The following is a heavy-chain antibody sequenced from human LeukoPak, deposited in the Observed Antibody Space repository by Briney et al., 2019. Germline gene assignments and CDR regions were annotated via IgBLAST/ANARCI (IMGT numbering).Heavy chain of an antibody. Sequence: PSETLSLTCTVSGGSISSHFWSWLRQPPGKGLEWIGYVYHSGNTFYNPSLQSRVTISIDSSKNQFSLKLTSVTAADTALYFCASTVVAGSIYYFDYWGQGTLVAVSS. CDR3: ASTVVAGSIYYFDY. D-gene: IGHD6-19*01. V-gene: IGHV4-59*08. CDR2: VYHSGNT. CDR1: GGSISSHF. J-gene: IGHJ4*02.